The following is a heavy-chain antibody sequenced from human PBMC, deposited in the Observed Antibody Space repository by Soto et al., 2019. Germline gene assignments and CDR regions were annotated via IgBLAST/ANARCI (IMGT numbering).Heavy chain of an antibody. J-gene: IGHJ4*02. V-gene: IGHV1-69*13. D-gene: IGHD6-13*01. CDR3: VRDSGAELSSS. Sequence: ASVKVSCKASGGTFSSYRINWMRQAPGQGLEWVGGIVPIYRTADYAQKFQGRVTITADESARTSYMELRSLKSQDTAVYYCVRDSGAELSSSWGQGTLVTVSS. CDR2: IVPIYRTA. CDR1: GGTFSSYR.